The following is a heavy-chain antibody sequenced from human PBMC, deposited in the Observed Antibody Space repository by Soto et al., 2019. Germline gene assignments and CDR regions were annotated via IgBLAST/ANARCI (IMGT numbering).Heavy chain of an antibody. CDR3: AKGDHSSSWYFGY. J-gene: IGHJ4*02. D-gene: IGHD6-13*01. CDR1: GFTFSSYG. CDR2: ISYDGSNK. V-gene: IGHV3-30*18. Sequence: QVQLVESGGGVVQPGRSLRLSCAASGFTFSSYGMHWVRQAPGKGLEWVAVISYDGSNKYYADSVKGRFTISRDNSTNTLYLQMNSMRAEDTAVDYCAKGDHSSSWYFGYWGQGTLVTVSS.